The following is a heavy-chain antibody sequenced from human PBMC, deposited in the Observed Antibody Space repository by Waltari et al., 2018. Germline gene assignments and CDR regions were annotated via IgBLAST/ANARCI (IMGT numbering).Heavy chain of an antibody. CDR1: GGTFSSYA. CDR2: IIPILGIA. J-gene: IGHJ5*02. D-gene: IGHD2-15*01. V-gene: IGHV1-69*09. Sequence: QVQLVQSGAEVKKPGSSVKVPCKASGGTFSSYAISWVRQAPGQGLEWMGRIIPILGIASYAQKFQGRVTITADKSTSTAYMELSSLRSEDTAVYYCARSNVAALNWFDPWGQGTLVTVSS. CDR3: ARSNVAALNWFDP.